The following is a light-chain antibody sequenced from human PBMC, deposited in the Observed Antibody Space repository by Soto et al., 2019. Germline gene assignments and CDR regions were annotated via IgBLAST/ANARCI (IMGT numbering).Light chain of an antibody. J-gene: IGKJ3*01. CDR3: QQRSNWPLT. CDR1: QSVSSY. V-gene: IGKV3-11*01. Sequence: EIVLTQSPATLSLSPGERATLSCRASQSVSSYLAWYQQKPGQAPRLVIYDTSSRATGIPARFSGSGSGTDFTLTIGSLEPEDFAVYYCQQRSNWPLTFGPGTKVEIK. CDR2: DTS.